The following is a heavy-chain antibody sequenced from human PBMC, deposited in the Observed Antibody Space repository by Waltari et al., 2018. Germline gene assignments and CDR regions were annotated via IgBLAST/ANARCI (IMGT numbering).Heavy chain of an antibody. D-gene: IGHD6-19*01. CDR2: INPNSGGT. CDR1: GYTFTGYY. J-gene: IGHJ6*03. Sequence: HVQLVQSGAEVKKPGASVKVSCKASGYTFTGYYMHWVRQAPGQGLEWMGWINPNSGGTNYAQKFQGRVTMTRDTSISTAYMELSRLRSDDTAVYYCASAVAGRVHDYYYYYYMDVWGKGTTVTISS. CDR3: ASAVAGRVHDYYYYYYMDV. V-gene: IGHV1-2*02.